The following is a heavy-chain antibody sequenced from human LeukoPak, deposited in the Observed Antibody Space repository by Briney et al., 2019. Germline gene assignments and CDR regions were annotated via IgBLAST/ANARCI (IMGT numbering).Heavy chain of an antibody. CDR3: AKNSNSKPDN. V-gene: IGHV3-23*01. Sequence: PGGSLRLSCAASGFTFSTYAMSWVRQAPGKGLEWVSTISGSGGSTYYADSVKGRFTISRDNSKNTLYLQMNSLRADDTAVYYCAKNSNSKPDNWGQGTLVTVSS. J-gene: IGHJ4*02. CDR1: GFTFSTYA. D-gene: IGHD4-23*01. CDR2: ISGSGGST.